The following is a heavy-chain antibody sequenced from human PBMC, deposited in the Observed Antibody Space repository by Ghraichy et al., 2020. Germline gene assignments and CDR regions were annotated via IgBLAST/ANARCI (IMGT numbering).Heavy chain of an antibody. CDR1: GFTFSSYA. Sequence: GESLNISCAASGFTFSSYAMSWVRQAPGKGLEWVSAISGSGGSTYYADSVKGRFTISRDNSKNTLYLQMNSLRAEDTAVYYCAKGGGLLDYWGQGTLVTVSS. CDR3: AKGGGLLDY. D-gene: IGHD1-26*01. CDR2: ISGSGGST. J-gene: IGHJ4*02. V-gene: IGHV3-23*01.